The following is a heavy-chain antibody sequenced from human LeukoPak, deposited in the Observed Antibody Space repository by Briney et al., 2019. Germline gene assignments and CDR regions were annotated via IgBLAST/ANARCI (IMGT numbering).Heavy chain of an antibody. CDR1: GYTLTELS. Sequence: ASVTVSCKVSGYTLTELSMHWVRQAPGKGPEWLGGFDPEDGETIYAQKIQGRVTMNEDTSTDTAYMELSSLISEDTAVYYCATAPLFGISSGWRTFDYWVQGTLVTVSS. D-gene: IGHD6-19*01. V-gene: IGHV1-24*01. CDR3: ATAPLFGISSGWRTFDY. CDR2: FDPEDGET. J-gene: IGHJ4*02.